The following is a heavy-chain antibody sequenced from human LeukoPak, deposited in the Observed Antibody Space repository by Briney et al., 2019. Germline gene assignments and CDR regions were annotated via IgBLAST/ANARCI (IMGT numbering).Heavy chain of an antibody. CDR2: IYYSGST. CDR3: ARQSSGLDY. Sequence: SETLSLTCTVSGGSISSSSYYWGWIRQPPGKGLEWIGSIYYSGSTYYNPSLKSRVTISVDTSKNQFSLKLSSVTAADTAVYYCARQSSGLDYWGQGTPVTVSS. J-gene: IGHJ4*02. V-gene: IGHV4-39*01. D-gene: IGHD6-19*01. CDR1: GGSISSSSYY.